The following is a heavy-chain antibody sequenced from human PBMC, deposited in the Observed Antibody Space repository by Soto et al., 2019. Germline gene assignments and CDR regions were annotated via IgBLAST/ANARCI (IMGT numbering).Heavy chain of an antibody. CDR1: GFTFTSYS. D-gene: IGHD6-13*01. CDR2: ISSTSSYI. Sequence: VQLVESGGGLVKPGGSLRLSCAASGFTFTSYSMNWVRQAPGKGLEWVSSISSTSSYIYYADSVKGRFTISRDNAKNSLYLQMNSLRAEDTAVYYCARDSSSSWSWFDPWGQGTLVTVSS. J-gene: IGHJ5*02. V-gene: IGHV3-21*01. CDR3: ARDSSSSWSWFDP.